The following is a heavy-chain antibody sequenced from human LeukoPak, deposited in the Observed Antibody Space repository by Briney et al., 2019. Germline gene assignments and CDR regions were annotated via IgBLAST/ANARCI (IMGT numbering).Heavy chain of an antibody. D-gene: IGHD3-22*01. CDR3: ARVLYDSTGGYYFDY. CDR2: INTDGSST. V-gene: IGHV3-74*01. J-gene: IGHJ4*02. Sequence: GGSLRLSCAASGFIFSSYWMHWVRHAPGKGLAWVSRINTDGSSTSYADFVKGRFTISRDNAKNTLYLQMNSLRAEDTAVYYCARVLYDSTGGYYFDYWGQGTLVTVSS. CDR1: GFIFSSYW.